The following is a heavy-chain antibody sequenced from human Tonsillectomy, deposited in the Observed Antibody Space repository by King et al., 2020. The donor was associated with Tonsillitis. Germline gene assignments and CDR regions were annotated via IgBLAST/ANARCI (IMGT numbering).Heavy chain of an antibody. CDR2: ISVYNGNT. V-gene: IGHV1-18*04. CDR3: ARAQGTSLENYYYYGVDV. Sequence: QLVQSGAEVKKPGASVKVSCKASGYTFTSYGISWVRQAPGQGLEWMGWISVYNGNTKYAQKLQGRVTMTTDTSTSTAYMELRSLRSDDTAVYYCARAQGTSLENYYYYGVDVWGQGTTVTVSS. D-gene: IGHD1-14*01. CDR1: GYTFTSYG. J-gene: IGHJ6*02.